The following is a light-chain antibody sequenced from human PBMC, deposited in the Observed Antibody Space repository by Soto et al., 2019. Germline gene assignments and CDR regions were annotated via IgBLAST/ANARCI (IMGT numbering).Light chain of an antibody. CDR2: GAS. Sequence: IVLTPSPGTLSLSPGERASLSCRASQSVSSEKLAWYQQKPGQAPRLLIFGASGRATGIPARFSGSGSGTEFTLTISRLEPEDFAVYYCQQYGSSPRTFGQGIKVDIK. CDR1: QSVSSEK. V-gene: IGKV3-20*01. J-gene: IGKJ1*01. CDR3: QQYGSSPRT.